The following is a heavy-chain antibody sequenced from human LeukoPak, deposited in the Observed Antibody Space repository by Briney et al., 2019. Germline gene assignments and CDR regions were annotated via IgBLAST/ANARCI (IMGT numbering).Heavy chain of an antibody. CDR3: ARDWAGMGYMDV. Sequence: PGGSLRLSCAASGFTFSSYSMNWVRQAPGKGLEWVSSISSSSSYIYYADSVKGRFTISRDNAKNSLYLQMNSLRAEDTAVYYCARDWAGMGYMDVWGKGTTVTVSS. V-gene: IGHV3-21*01. CDR1: GFTFSSYS. CDR2: ISSSSSYI. D-gene: IGHD3-10*01. J-gene: IGHJ6*03.